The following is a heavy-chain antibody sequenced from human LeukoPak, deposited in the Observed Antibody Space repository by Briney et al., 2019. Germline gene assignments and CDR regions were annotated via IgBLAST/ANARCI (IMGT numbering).Heavy chain of an antibody. Sequence: SETLSLTCAVYGGSFSGYYWSWIRQPPGKGLEWIREINHSGSTNYNPSLKSRVTISVDTSKNQFSLKLSSVTAADTAVYYCARSRRKGPVSLSFDYWGQGTLVTVSS. CDR2: INHSGST. D-gene: IGHD3-16*01. CDR3: ARSRRKGPVSLSFDY. J-gene: IGHJ4*02. V-gene: IGHV4-34*01. CDR1: GGSFSGYY.